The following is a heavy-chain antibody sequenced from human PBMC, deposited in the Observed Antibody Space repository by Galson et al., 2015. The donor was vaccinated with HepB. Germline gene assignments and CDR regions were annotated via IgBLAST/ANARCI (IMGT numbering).Heavy chain of an antibody. Sequence: SLRLSCAASGFTFSNYWMSWVRQAPGKGLEWVATIKEDGSDKYYVDSVKGRFTVSRDSAKTSLYLQMNSPRAEDTAVYFCARGDAAGRCTYCAHYMDVWGKGTTVTVSS. CDR3: ARGDAAGRCTYCAHYMDV. D-gene: IGHD2-15*01. CDR2: IKEDGSDK. V-gene: IGHV3-7*03. CDR1: GFTFSNYW. J-gene: IGHJ6*03.